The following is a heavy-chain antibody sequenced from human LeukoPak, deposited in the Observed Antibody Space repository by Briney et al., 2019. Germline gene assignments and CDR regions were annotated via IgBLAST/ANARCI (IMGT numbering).Heavy chain of an antibody. CDR3: ARGEEGFYGSGSYRPFDL. V-gene: IGHV3-48*01. CDR1: GFTFNRYS. J-gene: IGHJ4*02. Sequence: GGSLRLSCLASGFTFNRYSMNWVRQAPGKGLEWLSYISGTSATIYYGDSVTGRFTISRDNANTSLYLRMSSLRAEDTAVYYCARGEEGFYGSGSYRPFDLWGQGTLVVVSS. D-gene: IGHD3-10*01. CDR2: ISGTSATI.